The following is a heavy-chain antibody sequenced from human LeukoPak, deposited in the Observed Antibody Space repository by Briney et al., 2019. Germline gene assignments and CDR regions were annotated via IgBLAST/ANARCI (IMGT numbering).Heavy chain of an antibody. J-gene: IGHJ6*02. Sequence: GGSLRLSSAASGFTFSSHWMNWVRQAPGKGLEWVANIKEDGSEKYYVDSVRGRFTISRDNAKKSVYLQMNSLRAEDTAVYYCAQYYNILTAYYGMDVWGQGTTVTVSS. D-gene: IGHD3-9*01. CDR1: GFTFSSHW. CDR3: AQYYNILTAYYGMDV. V-gene: IGHV3-7*02. CDR2: IKEDGSEK.